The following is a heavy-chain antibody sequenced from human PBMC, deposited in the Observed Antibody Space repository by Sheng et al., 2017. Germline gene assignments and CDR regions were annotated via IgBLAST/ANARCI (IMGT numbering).Heavy chain of an antibody. Sequence: VQLVESGGGVVQPGRSLRLSCAASGFTFSSYAMHWVRQAPGKGLEWVSSISSSSSSIYYADSVRGRFTISRDNTKDSVYLQMNSLRAEDTAVYYCARPLYGDYVGSDYWGQGTLVTVSS. D-gene: IGHD4-17*01. CDR3: ARPLYGDYVGSDY. V-gene: IGHV3-21*06. J-gene: IGHJ4*02. CDR2: ISSSSSSI. CDR1: GFTFSSYA.